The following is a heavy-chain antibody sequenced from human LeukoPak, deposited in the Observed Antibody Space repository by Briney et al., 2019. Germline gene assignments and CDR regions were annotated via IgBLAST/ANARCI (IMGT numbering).Heavy chain of an antibody. V-gene: IGHV3-11*04. CDR2: ISSSGSTI. CDR1: GFTFSDYY. Sequence: GGSLRLSCAASGFTFSDYYMSWIRQAPGKGLEWVSYISSSGSTIYYADSVKGRFTISRDNSKNTLYLQMNSLRAEDTAVYYSVGELLPYYGMDVWGQGTTVTVSS. J-gene: IGHJ6*02. D-gene: IGHD3-10*01. CDR3: VGELLPYYGMDV.